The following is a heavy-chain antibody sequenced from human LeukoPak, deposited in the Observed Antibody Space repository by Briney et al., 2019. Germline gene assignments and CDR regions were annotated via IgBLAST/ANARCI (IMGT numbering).Heavy chain of an antibody. Sequence: GGSLRLSCAASGFTFSSYAMSWVRQAPGKGLEWVSAISGSGGSTYYADSVKSRFTISRDNSKNTLYLQMNSLRAEDTAVYYCAKDSVRYDILTGYYPGYYFDYWGQGTLVTVSS. V-gene: IGHV3-23*01. CDR3: AKDSVRYDILTGYYPGYYFDY. CDR2: ISGSGGST. D-gene: IGHD3-9*01. J-gene: IGHJ4*02. CDR1: GFTFSSYA.